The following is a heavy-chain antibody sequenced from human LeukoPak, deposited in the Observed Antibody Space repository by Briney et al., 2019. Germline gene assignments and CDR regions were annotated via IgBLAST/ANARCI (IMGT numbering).Heavy chain of an antibody. CDR3: ARDRGMITFGGVIVIPDFPDY. V-gene: IGHV1-2*02. CDR1: GYTFTGYY. D-gene: IGHD3-16*02. J-gene: IGHJ4*02. CDR2: INPNSGGT. Sequence: ASVEVSCKASGYTFTGYYMHWVRQAPGQGLEWMGWINPNSGGTNYAQKFQGRVTMTRDTSISTAYMELSRLRSDDTAVYYCARDRGMITFGGVIVIPDFPDYWGQGTLVTVSS.